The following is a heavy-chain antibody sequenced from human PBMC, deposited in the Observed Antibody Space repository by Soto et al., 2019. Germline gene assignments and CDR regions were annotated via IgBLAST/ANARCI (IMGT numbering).Heavy chain of an antibody. CDR3: AGGSGLYYGMDV. V-gene: IGHV4-31*03. CDR1: GGSITSGGYY. D-gene: IGHD7-27*01. CDR2: IYDSGST. Sequence: QVHLQESGPGLVKPSQTQSLTCIVSGGSITSGGYYWSWIRQHPGKGLEWIAYIYDSGSTNYNPSLKSRVSVSVDTSKNQFSLKLNSVTAADTAVYYCAGGSGLYYGMDVWGQGTTVTVSS. J-gene: IGHJ6*02.